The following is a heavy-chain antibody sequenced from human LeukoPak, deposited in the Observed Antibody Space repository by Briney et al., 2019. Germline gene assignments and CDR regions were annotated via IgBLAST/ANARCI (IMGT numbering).Heavy chain of an antibody. CDR3: AREGAASGLDY. Sequence: GESLKISCKGSGYRFTNYWIGWVRQMPGKGLEWMGIIYPGDFDTRYSPSFQGQVTISADRSISTAYLQWSSLEASDTAIYYCAREGAASGLDYWGQGTLVTVSS. CDR2: IYPGDFDT. V-gene: IGHV5-51*01. J-gene: IGHJ4*02. D-gene: IGHD6-13*01. CDR1: GYRFTNYW.